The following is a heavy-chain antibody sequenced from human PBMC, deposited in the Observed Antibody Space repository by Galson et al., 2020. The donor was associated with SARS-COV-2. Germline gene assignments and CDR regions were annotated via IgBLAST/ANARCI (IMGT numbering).Heavy chain of an antibody. D-gene: IGHD1-26*01. J-gene: IGHJ3*02. CDR1: GGSISSSSYY. CDR2: IYYSGST. V-gene: IGHV4-39*01. CDR3: ARPRWELLGLDAFDI. Sequence: SETLSLTCTVSGGSISSSSYYWGWIRQPPGKGLEWIGSIYYSGSTYYNPSLKSRVTKSVDTSKNQFSLKLSSVTAADTAVYYCARPRWELLGLDAFDIWGQGTMVTVSS.